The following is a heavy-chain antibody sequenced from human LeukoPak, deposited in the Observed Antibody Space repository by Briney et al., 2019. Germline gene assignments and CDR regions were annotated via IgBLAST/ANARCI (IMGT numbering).Heavy chain of an antibody. D-gene: IGHD3-16*02. V-gene: IGHV3-23*01. CDR3: AVRFDY. J-gene: IGHJ4*02. CDR1: GFTFSNYA. Sequence: GGSLRLSCAASGFTFSNYAMNWVRQAPGKGLEWVSTISGVGDSTYYAESVKGRFTMSRDNSKNTVYLQMNSLRAEDTAVYYCAVRFDYWGQGILVTVSS. CDR2: ISGVGDST.